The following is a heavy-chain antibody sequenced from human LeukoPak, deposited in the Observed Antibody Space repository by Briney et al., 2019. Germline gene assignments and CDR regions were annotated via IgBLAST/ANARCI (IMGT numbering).Heavy chain of an antibody. J-gene: IGHJ6*02. V-gene: IGHV1-2*02. Sequence: GASVKVSCKASGYTLTGYYMHWVRQAPGQGLEWMGWINPNSGGTNYAQKFQGRVTMTRDTSISTAYMELSRLRSDDTAVYYCARDSVVPAAAYYYGMDVWGQGTTVTVSS. CDR1: GYTLTGYY. CDR2: INPNSGGT. D-gene: IGHD2-2*01. CDR3: ARDSVVPAAAYYYGMDV.